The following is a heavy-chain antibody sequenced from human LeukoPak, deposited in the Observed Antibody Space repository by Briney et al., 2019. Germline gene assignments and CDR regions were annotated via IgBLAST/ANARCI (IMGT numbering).Heavy chain of an antibody. CDR2: IYYSGST. CDR3: AGPGDYVWGSYRYREDNWFDP. D-gene: IGHD3-16*02. J-gene: IGHJ5*02. V-gene: IGHV4-59*02. CDR1: GGSVSSYY. Sequence: SETLSLTCTVSGGSVSSYYWSWIRQPLGKGLEWIGSIYYSGSTYYNPSLKSRVTISVDTSKNQFSLKLSSVTAADTAVYYCAGPGDYVWGSYRYREDNWFDPWGQGTLVTVSS.